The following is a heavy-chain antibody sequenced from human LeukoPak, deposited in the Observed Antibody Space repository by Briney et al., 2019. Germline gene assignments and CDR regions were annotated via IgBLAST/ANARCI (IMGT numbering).Heavy chain of an antibody. CDR1: GYTFTSYD. V-gene: IGHV1-8*01. D-gene: IGHD2-2*01. CDR3: ARGGYCSSTSCYGRRRFDY. Sequence: ASVKVSCKASGYTFTSYDINWVRQATGQGLEWMGWMNPNSGSTGYAQKFQGRVTMTRNTSISTAYMELSSLRSEDTAVYYCARGGYCSSTSCYGRRRFDYWGQGTLVTVSS. J-gene: IGHJ4*02. CDR2: MNPNSGST.